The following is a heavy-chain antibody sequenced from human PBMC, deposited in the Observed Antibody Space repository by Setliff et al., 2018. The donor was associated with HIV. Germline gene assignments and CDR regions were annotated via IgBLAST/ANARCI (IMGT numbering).Heavy chain of an antibody. Sequence: SVKVSCKASGGTFSSYAISWVRQAPGQGLEWMGGIIPISGTADYAQKSQGRATITADESTSTAYMELSSLRSEDTAVYYCAGGKLMTAVTTWWYFDLWGRGTLVTVSS. CDR2: IIPISGTA. J-gene: IGHJ2*01. CDR1: GGTFSSYA. CDR3: AGGKLMTAVTTWWYFDL. D-gene: IGHD4-17*01. V-gene: IGHV1-69*13.